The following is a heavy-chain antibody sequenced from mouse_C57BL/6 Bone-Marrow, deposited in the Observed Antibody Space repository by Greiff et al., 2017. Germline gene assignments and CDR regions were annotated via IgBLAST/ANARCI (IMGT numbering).Heavy chain of an antibody. D-gene: IGHD2-4*01. J-gene: IGHJ2*01. CDR2: FYPGSGSI. V-gene: IGHV1-62-2*01. Sequence: VQLQQSGAELVKPGASVKLSCKASGYIFTEYTIHWVKQRSGQGLEWIGWFYPGSGSIKYNERFKDKAKLTAEKSSNTVYMELSRLTSEDSAVYFCARHERYYDYEGYFDYWGQGTTLTVSS. CDR1: GYIFTEYT. CDR3: ARHERYYDYEGYFDY.